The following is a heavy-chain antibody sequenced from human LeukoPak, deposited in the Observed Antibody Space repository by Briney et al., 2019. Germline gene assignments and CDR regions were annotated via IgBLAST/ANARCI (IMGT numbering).Heavy chain of an antibody. D-gene: IGHD3-22*01. CDR1: GFTFSIYV. CDR3: ARGGFDSSGYEGGRGFDY. CDR2: ISYDGSNK. J-gene: IGHJ4*02. Sequence: GGSLRLSCAASGFTFSIYVMHWVRQAPGKGLEWVAVISYDGSNKYYAESVKGRFTISRDNSKNTLYLQMNSLRVEDTAVYYCARGGFDSSGYEGGRGFDYWGQGTLVTVSS. V-gene: IGHV3-30-3*01.